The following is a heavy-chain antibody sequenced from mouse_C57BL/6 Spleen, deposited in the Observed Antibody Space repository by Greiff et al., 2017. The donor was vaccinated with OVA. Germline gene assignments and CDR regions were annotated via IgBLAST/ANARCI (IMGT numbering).Heavy chain of an antibody. V-gene: IGHV1-50*01. CDR1: GYTFTSYW. Sequence: QVQLQQSGAELVKPGASVKLSCKASGYTFTSYWMQWVKQRPGQGLEWIGEIDPSDSYTNYNQKFKGKATLTVDTSSSTAYMQLSSLTSEDSAVYYCARGGGNYGYFDYWGQGTTLTVSS. D-gene: IGHD2-1*01. J-gene: IGHJ2*01. CDR2: IDPSDSYT. CDR3: ARGGGNYGYFDY.